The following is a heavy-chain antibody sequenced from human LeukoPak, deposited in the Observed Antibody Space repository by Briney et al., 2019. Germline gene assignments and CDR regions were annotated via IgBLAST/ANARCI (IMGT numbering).Heavy chain of an antibody. J-gene: IGHJ5*02. CDR2: IIPIFGTA. V-gene: IGHV1-69*01. D-gene: IGHD6-13*01. CDR3: ARESIAAAGTPGGLVWFDP. CDR1: GGTFSSYA. Sequence: GSSVKVSCKASGGTFSSYAISWVRQAPGQGLEWMGGIIPIFGTANYAQKFQGRVTITADESTSTAYMELSSLRPEDTAVYYCARESIAAAGTPGGLVWFDPWGQGTLVTVSS.